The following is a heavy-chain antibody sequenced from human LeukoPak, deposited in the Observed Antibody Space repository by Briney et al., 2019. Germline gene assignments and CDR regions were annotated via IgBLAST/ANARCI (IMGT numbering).Heavy chain of an antibody. CDR1: GGSISSSSYY. D-gene: IGHD3-10*01. CDR3: ARQEPYYYGAGSFDY. V-gene: IGHV4-39*01. CDR2: IYYSGRT. Sequence: PSETLSLTCTLSGGSISSSSYYWGWVRQPPGKGLEWIGRIYYSGRTYYNPSLKSRVTISVDTSKNQFSLKLSSVTAADTAVYYCARQEPYYYGAGSFDYWGQGTLVTVSS. J-gene: IGHJ4*02.